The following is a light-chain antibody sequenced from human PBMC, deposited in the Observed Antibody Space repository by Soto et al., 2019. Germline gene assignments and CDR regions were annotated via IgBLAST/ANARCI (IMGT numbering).Light chain of an antibody. CDR2: WAS. J-gene: IGKJ4*01. CDR3: QQYYSTPPIT. Sequence: DIVMTKSQTSLAVSLGERATINFKSSHIFLYSSNNKNYLAWYQQKPGQPPKLLIYWASTRESGVPDRFSGSGSGTDFTLTISSLQAEDVAVYYCQQYYSTPPITFGGGTKV. V-gene: IGKV4-1*01. CDR1: HIFLYSSNNKNY.